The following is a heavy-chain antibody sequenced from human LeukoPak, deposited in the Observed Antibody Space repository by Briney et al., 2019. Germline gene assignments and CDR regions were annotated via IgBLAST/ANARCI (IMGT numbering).Heavy chain of an antibody. CDR2: IYQSGTT. CDR1: GGSISSRNW. CDR3: ARAYHSSWYLNWFDP. J-gene: IGHJ5*02. Sequence: PSETLSLTCVVSGGSISSRNWWSWVRQPPGKGLEWIGEIYQSGTTNYNPSLKSRVTISVDKSKNQFSLKLSSVTAADTAVYYCARAYHSSWYLNWFDPWGQGTLVTVSS. V-gene: IGHV4-4*02. D-gene: IGHD6-13*01.